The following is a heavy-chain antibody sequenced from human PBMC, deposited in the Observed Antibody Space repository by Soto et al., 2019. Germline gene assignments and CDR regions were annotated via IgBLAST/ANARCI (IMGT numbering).Heavy chain of an antibody. D-gene: IGHD4-17*01. J-gene: IGHJ3*01. CDR1: GVSINSGAYS. CDR3: ARARLRAVYAFDF. CDR2: IYYNGNT. V-gene: IGHV4-31*03. Sequence: PSEALSLTCTLSGVSINSGAYSWTWVRQHPGKGLEWIGYIYYNGNTYFSPSLKSRLTISIDTSKNQFSLKLSSVTAADTAMYYCARARLRAVYAFDFWGQGTMVTVSS.